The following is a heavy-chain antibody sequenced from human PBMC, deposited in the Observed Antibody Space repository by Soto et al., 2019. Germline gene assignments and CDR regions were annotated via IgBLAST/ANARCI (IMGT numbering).Heavy chain of an antibody. Sequence: SLTCAVYGGSFNGYYWSWMRQPPGKGLEWIGEINHSGSTTYNPSLESRVTISVDTSKNQFSLKLSSVTAADTAVYYCARLNGYCISTNCHGYYGMDVWGQGTTVTVSS. CDR3: ARLNGYCISTNCHGYYGMDV. D-gene: IGHD2-2*01. V-gene: IGHV4-34*01. CDR2: INHSGST. CDR1: GGSFNGYY. J-gene: IGHJ6*02.